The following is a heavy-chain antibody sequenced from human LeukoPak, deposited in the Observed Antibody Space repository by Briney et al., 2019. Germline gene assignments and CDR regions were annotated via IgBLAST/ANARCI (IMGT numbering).Heavy chain of an antibody. CDR1: GYTFTGYY. D-gene: IGHD3-10*01. Sequence: ASVKVSCKASGYTFTGYYMHWVRQAPGQGLEWMGWINPNSGGTNYAQKFQGRVTMTRDTSISTAYMELRSLRSDDTAVYYCARIWFGEFGGSNWFDPWGQGTLVTVSS. J-gene: IGHJ5*02. CDR2: INPNSGGT. V-gene: IGHV1-2*02. CDR3: ARIWFGEFGGSNWFDP.